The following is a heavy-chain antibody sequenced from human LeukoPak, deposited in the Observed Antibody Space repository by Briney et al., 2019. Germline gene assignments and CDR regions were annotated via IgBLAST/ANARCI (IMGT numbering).Heavy chain of an antibody. D-gene: IGHD1-26*01. CDR1: GFTFGDYA. J-gene: IGHJ4*02. CDR2: ISGSGGGT. Sequence: GGSLRLSCTTSGFTFGDYAMSWVRQAPEKGLEWVATISGSGGGTYYADSGKGRFTISRDDSKNTLYLQMNSLRAEDTAVYYCAKDLGRYRNNYFDYWGQGTLVTVSS. V-gene: IGHV3-23*01. CDR3: AKDLGRYRNNYFDY.